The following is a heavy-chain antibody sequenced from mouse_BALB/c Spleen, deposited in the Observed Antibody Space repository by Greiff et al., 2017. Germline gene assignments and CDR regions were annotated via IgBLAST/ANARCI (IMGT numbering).Heavy chain of an antibody. CDR2: SRNKANDYTT. V-gene: IGHV7-1*02. Sequence: EVNVVESGGGLVQPGGSLRLSCATSGFTFSDFYLEWVRQPPGKRLEWIAASRNKANDYTTEYSASVKGRFIVSRDTSQSILYLQMNALRAEDTAIYYCARDPSYDGYFDYWGQGTTLTVSS. CDR1: GFTFSDFY. CDR3: ARDPSYDGYFDY. J-gene: IGHJ2*01. D-gene: IGHD2-3*01.